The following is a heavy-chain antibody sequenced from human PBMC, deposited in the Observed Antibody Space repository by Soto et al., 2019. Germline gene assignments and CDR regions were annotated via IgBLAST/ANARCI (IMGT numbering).Heavy chain of an antibody. CDR3: ARARRITMVRGVIEFFDY. CDR1: GGSISNHY. CDR2: IYYNGNT. J-gene: IGHJ4*02. D-gene: IGHD3-10*01. V-gene: IGHV4-59*11. Sequence: PSETLSLTCTVSGGSISNHYWSWIRQPPGKGLEWIGYIYYNGNTNYNPPLKSRVTISVDTSKNQFSLKLSSVTAADTAVYYCARARRITMVRGVIEFFDYWGQGTLVTVSS.